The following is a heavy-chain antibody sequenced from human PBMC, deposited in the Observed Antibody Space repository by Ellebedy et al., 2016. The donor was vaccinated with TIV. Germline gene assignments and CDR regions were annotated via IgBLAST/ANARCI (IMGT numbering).Heavy chain of an antibody. CDR2: IDPSGSSV. Sequence: GESLKISCEASGSAFSTYTMNWVRQVPGKGLEWVSSIDPSGSSVYQPDSLRGRFTISRDNAKDTLDLQMNSLRAEDTAVYYCVVFKAGIWGQGTLVTVPS. J-gene: IGHJ4*02. CDR3: VVFKAGI. CDR1: GSAFSTYT. V-gene: IGHV3-21*01. D-gene: IGHD2-15*01.